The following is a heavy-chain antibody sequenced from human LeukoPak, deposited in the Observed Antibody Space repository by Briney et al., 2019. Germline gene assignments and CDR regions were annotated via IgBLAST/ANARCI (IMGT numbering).Heavy chain of an antibody. V-gene: IGHV4-34*01. CDR3: ARGIRYSSGWVILFWFAP. J-gene: IGHJ5*02. Sequence: SETLSLTCAVYGGSFSGYYWSWIRQPPGKGLEWIGEINHSGSTNYNPSLKSRVTISVDTSKNQFSLKLSSVTAADTAVYYCARGIRYSSGWVILFWFAPWGQGTLVTVSS. D-gene: IGHD6-19*01. CDR2: INHSGST. CDR1: GGSFSGYY.